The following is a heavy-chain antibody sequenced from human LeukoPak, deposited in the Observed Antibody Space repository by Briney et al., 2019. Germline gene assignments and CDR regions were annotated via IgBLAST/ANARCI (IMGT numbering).Heavy chain of an antibody. CDR1: GVSISSGGYY. D-gene: IGHD2-15*01. CDR2: IYYSGST. V-gene: IGHV4-31*03. CDR3: ARGRPYCSGGSCFFDY. Sequence: SQTLSLTCTVSGVSISSGGYYWSWIRQHPGKGLEWIGYIYYSGSTYYNPSLNSRVTISVETSKNQFSLKLSSVTAADTAVYYCARGRPYCSGGSCFFDYWGQGTLVTVSS. J-gene: IGHJ4*02.